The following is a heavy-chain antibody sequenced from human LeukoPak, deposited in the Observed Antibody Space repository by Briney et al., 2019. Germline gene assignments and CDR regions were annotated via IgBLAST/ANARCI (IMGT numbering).Heavy chain of an antibody. J-gene: IGHJ6*03. V-gene: IGHV4-59*01. CDR2: IYYSGST. CDR3: AREGWQAAAGRGRNYYYYMDV. CDR1: GGSISSYY. D-gene: IGHD6-13*01. Sequence: SETLSLTCTVSGGSISSYYWSWIRQPPGKGLEWIGYIYYSGSTNYNPSLKSRVTISVDTSKNQFSLKLSSVTAADTAVYYCAREGWQAAAGRGRNYYYYMDVWGKGPRSPSP.